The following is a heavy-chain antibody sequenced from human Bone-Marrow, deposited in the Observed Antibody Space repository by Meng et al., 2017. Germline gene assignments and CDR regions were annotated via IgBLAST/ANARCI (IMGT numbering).Heavy chain of an antibody. J-gene: IGHJ3*02. Sequence: SETLSLTCTVSGGSISSSSYYWGWIRQPPGKGLEWIGSIYYSGSTYYNPSLKSRVTISVDTSKNQFSLKLSSVTAADTAVYYCAREWFEGAFDAFDIWGQGTMVTVSS. CDR3: AREWFEGAFDAFDI. CDR1: GGSISSSSYY. CDR2: IYYSGST. D-gene: IGHD3-16*01. V-gene: IGHV4-39*07.